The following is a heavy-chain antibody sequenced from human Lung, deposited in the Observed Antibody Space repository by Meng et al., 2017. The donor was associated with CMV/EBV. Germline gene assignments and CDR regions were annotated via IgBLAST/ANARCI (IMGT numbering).Heavy chain of an antibody. CDR2: INPNSGGT. V-gene: IGHV1-2*02. Sequence: ASXXVSXKASGYTFTGYYMHWVRQAPGQGLEWMGWINPNSGGTNYAQKFQGRVTMTRDTSISTAYMELSRLRSDDTAVYYCARVDCSSTSCYLLDGWFDPWGQGNXV. J-gene: IGHJ5*02. D-gene: IGHD2-2*01. CDR1: GYTFTGYY. CDR3: ARVDCSSTSCYLLDGWFDP.